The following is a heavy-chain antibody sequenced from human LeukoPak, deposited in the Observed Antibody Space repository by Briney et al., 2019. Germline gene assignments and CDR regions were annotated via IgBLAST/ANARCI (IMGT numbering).Heavy chain of an antibody. D-gene: IGHD2-15*01. CDR2: ISYDGSNK. CDR3: ARDPCSGGSCYYYYGMDV. Sequence: GRSLRLSCAASGFTFSSYAMHWVRQAPGKGLEWVAVISYDGSNKYYADSVKGRFTISRDNSKNTLYLQMNSLRAEDTAVYYCARDPCSGGSCYYYYGMDVWGQGTTVTVSS. CDR1: GFTFSSYA. V-gene: IGHV3-30-3*01. J-gene: IGHJ6*02.